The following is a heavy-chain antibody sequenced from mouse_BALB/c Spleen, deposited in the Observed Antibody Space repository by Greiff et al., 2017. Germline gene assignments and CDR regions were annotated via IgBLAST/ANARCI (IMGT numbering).Heavy chain of an antibody. CDR3: ARRGFITTVVAHYAMDY. CDR1: GYAFTNYL. CDR2: INPGSGGT. D-gene: IGHD1-1*01. V-gene: IGHV1-54*01. Sequence: QVQLKQSGAELVRPGTSVKVSCKASGYAFTNYLIEWVKQRPGQGLEWIGVINPGSGGTNYNEKFKGKATLTADKSSSTAYMQLSSLTSDDSAVYFCARRGFITTVVAHYAMDYWGQGTSVTVSS. J-gene: IGHJ4*01.